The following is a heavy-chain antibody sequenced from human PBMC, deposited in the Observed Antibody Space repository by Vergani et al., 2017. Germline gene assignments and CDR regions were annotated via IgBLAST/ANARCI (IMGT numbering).Heavy chain of an antibody. CDR2: MNPKSGNT. V-gene: IGHV1-8*01. Sequence: QEQLVQSGAEVRKPGASVKVSCKASGYNFTSFDINWVRLATGQGLEWMGWMNPKSGNTAYAAKFQGRITMTRDSSTDTAYMELSRLRSDDTAVYYCARGAVMGRGYSGYGGYWGQGTLVTVSS. J-gene: IGHJ4*02. CDR1: GYNFTSFD. CDR3: ARGAVMGRGYSGYGGY. D-gene: IGHD5-12*01.